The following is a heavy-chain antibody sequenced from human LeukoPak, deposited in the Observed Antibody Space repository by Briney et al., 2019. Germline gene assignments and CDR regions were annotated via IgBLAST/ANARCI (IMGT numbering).Heavy chain of an antibody. Sequence: ASVKVSCKASGYTFTSYDINWVRQATGQGLEWMGWINPNSGGTNYAQKFQGRVTMARDTSISTAYMELSRLRSDDTAVYYCARVGFWSGYYDDYWGQGTLVTVSS. CDR2: INPNSGGT. CDR3: ARVGFWSGYYDDY. CDR1: GYTFTSYD. V-gene: IGHV1-2*02. D-gene: IGHD3-3*01. J-gene: IGHJ4*02.